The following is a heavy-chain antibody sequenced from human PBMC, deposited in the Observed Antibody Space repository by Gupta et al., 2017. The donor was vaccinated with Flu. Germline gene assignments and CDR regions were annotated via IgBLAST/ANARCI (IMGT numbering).Heavy chain of an antibody. J-gene: IGHJ6*02. V-gene: IGHV3-15*01. CDR2: IKSKTDGGTT. Sequence: EVQLVESGGGLVKPGGSLRLSCAASGFTFSNAWMSWVRQAPGKGLEWFGRIKSKTDGGTTDYAAPVKGRFTISRDDSKNTLYLQMNSLKTEDTAVYYCTTVVGAYDIFYPGMDVWGQGTTVTVSS. CDR1: GFTFSNAW. CDR3: TTVVGAYDIFYPGMDV. D-gene: IGHD3-9*01.